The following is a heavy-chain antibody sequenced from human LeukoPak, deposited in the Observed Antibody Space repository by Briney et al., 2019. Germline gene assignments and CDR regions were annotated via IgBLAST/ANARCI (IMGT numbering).Heavy chain of an antibody. D-gene: IGHD2-2*02. CDR3: ARDQGYCSSTSCYTYYYYGMDV. CDR1: GYTFIGYY. V-gene: IGHV1-2*02. Sequence: GASVKVSCKTSGYTFIGYYMHWVRQAPGQGLEWMGWINPNSGGTNYAQKFQGRVTMTRDTSISTAYMELSRLRSDDTAVYYCARDQGYCSSTSCYTYYYYGMDVWGQGTTVTVSS. CDR2: INPNSGGT. J-gene: IGHJ6*02.